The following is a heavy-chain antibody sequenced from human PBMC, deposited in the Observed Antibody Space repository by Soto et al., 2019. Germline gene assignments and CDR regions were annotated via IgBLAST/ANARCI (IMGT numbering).Heavy chain of an antibody. Sequence: QVQLVQSGAEVKKPGSSVKVSCKASGGTFSSYAISWVRQAPGQGLEWMGGIIPIFGTANYAQKFQGRVTITADKSTSTAYTELSSLRSEDTAVYYCARDRSRGRGGGTFSPLGMDVWGQGTTVTVSS. D-gene: IGHD3-10*01. V-gene: IGHV1-69*06. CDR1: GGTFSSYA. CDR2: IIPIFGTA. J-gene: IGHJ6*02. CDR3: ARDRSRGRGGGTFSPLGMDV.